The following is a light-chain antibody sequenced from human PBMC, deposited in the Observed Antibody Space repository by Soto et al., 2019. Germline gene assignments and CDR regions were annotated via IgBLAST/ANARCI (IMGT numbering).Light chain of an antibody. CDR3: CSYTRSYTWV. J-gene: IGLJ3*02. Sequence: QSALTQPASVSGSPRQSITISCTGTSSDVVDGDFVSWYQQRPGNAPKLMIYKVSNRPSGVSNRFSGSKSGNTASLTISGLQAEDEADYYCCSYTRSYTWVFGGGTKLTVL. CDR1: SSDVVDGDF. V-gene: IGLV2-14*01. CDR2: KVS.